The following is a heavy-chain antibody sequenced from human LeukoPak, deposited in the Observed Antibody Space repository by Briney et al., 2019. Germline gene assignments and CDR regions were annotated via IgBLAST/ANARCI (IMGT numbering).Heavy chain of an antibody. J-gene: IGHJ4*02. V-gene: IGHV4-39*07. CDR1: GGSISSSSYY. CDR2: IYYSGST. Sequence: SETLSLTCTVSGGSISSSSYYWGWIRQPPGKGLEWIGSIYYSGSTYYNPSLKSRVTISVDTSKNQFSLKLSSVTAADTAVYYCASSVVVAALFADWGQGTLVTVSS. D-gene: IGHD2-15*01. CDR3: ASSVVVAALFAD.